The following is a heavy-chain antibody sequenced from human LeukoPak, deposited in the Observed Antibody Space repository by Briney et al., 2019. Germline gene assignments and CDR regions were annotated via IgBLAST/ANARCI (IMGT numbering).Heavy chain of an antibody. J-gene: IGHJ4*02. V-gene: IGHV3-21*01. CDR3: ARDPYYYDSSGYYFLFDY. CDR1: GFIFRNYS. Sequence: GGSLRLSCEASGFIFRNYSMNWVRQAPGKGLEWVSSISSSSSYIYYADSVKGRFTISRDNAKNSLYLQMNSLRAEDTAVYYCARDPYYYDSSGYYFLFDYWGQGTLVTVSS. D-gene: IGHD3-22*01. CDR2: ISSSSSYI.